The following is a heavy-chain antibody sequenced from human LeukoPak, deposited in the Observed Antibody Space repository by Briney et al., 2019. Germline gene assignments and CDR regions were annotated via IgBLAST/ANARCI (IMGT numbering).Heavy chain of an antibody. J-gene: IGHJ4*02. CDR3: ARDNWDYDSSGYYPGPFDY. CDR1: GGTFSSYA. CDR2: IIPIFGTA. D-gene: IGHD3-22*01. Sequence: SVKVSCKASGGTFSSYAISWVRQAPGQGLEWMGGIIPIFGTANYAQKCQGRVTITADESTSTAYMELSSLRSEDTAVYYCARDNWDYDSSGYYPGPFDYWGQGTLVSVSS. V-gene: IGHV1-69*13.